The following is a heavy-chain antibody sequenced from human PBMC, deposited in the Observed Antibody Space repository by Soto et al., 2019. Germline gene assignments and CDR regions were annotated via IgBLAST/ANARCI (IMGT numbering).Heavy chain of an antibody. Sequence: GASVKVSCKASGFTFTTFYIHWVRQAPGQRLEWMGMINPTGDTTAYTQKFQDRVTMTRDTSTNTVYLELTGLTSADTAIYFCARGLGNGSLHSPSAYWGQGTLVTVSS. CDR2: INPTGDTT. D-gene: IGHD1-26*01. V-gene: IGHV1-46*03. J-gene: IGHJ4*02. CDR1: GFTFTTFY. CDR3: ARGLGNGSLHSPSAY.